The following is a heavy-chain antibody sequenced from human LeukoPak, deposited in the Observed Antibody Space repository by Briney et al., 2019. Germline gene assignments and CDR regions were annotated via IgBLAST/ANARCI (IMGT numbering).Heavy chain of an antibody. CDR2: ISSSSSYI. Sequence: GGSLRLSCAASGFTFSSYSMNWVRQAPGKGLEWVSSISSSSSYIYYADSVKGRFTISRDNAKNTLYLQMNSLRAEDTAVYYCARVTWDSSGYSIDYWGQGTLVTVSS. J-gene: IGHJ4*02. D-gene: IGHD3-22*01. CDR3: ARVTWDSSGYSIDY. V-gene: IGHV3-21*01. CDR1: GFTFSSYS.